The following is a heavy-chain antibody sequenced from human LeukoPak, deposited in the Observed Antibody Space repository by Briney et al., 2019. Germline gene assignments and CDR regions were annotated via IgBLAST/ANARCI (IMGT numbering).Heavy chain of an antibody. V-gene: IGHV4-39*07. Sequence: SETLSLTCTVSGGSISSSSYYWGWIRQPPGKGLEWIGRIDASGSTNFNPSLKSRVTMSVDSSKNQFSLKLSSVTAADTALYYCARKDGDIWGQGTMVTVSS. CDR1: GGSISSSSYY. CDR2: IDASGST. CDR3: ARKDGDI. J-gene: IGHJ3*02. D-gene: IGHD5-24*01.